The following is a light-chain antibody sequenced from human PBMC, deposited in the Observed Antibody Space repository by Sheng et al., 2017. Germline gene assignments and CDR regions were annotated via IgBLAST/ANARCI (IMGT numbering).Light chain of an antibody. V-gene: IGLV1-40*01. CDR3: AAWDDSLSVWV. J-gene: IGLJ3*02. Sequence: QSVLTQPPSMSGAPGQRVTISCTGSSSNIGAGYNVHWYQHLPGTAPKLLIYDSRNRPSGVPDRLSGSKSGTSASLAITGLQAEDEADYYCAAWDDSLSVWVFGGGTKLTVL. CDR2: DSR. CDR1: SSNIGAGYN.